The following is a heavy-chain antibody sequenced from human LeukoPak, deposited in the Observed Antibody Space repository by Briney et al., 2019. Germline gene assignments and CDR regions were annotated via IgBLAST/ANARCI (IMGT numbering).Heavy chain of an antibody. CDR1: GYSFTYW. D-gene: IGHD4-17*01. CDR2: IYSGDSHT. V-gene: IGHV5-51*01. Sequence: GESLRISCQGSGYSFTYWIGWVRQMPGKGLEWMGIIYSGDSHTKYSPSLQGRVTISADKSISTAYLQWSSLEASDTAMYYCASARHGDYVWDYWGQGTLVTVSS. CDR3: ASARHGDYVWDY. J-gene: IGHJ4*02.